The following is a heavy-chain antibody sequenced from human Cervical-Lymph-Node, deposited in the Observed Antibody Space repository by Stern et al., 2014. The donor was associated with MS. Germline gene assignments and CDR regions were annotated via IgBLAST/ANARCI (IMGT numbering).Heavy chain of an antibody. V-gene: IGHV4-31*03. CDR2: IYYNGST. Sequence: QVQLQESGPGLVKPSQTLSLTCPVSGGSFSGGGYYWSWIRQHPGKGLEWIGYIYYNGSTNYKPFLKSRVTISVDTSDNQFSLKRTSVTAADTAVYYCARGSTGDLIDDWGQGTLVAVSS. CDR3: ARGSTGDLIDD. J-gene: IGHJ4*02. D-gene: IGHD7-27*01. CDR1: GGSFSGGGYY.